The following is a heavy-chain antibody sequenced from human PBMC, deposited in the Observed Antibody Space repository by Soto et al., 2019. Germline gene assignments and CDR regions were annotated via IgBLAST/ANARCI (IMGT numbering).Heavy chain of an antibody. CDR2: IYYSGST. CDR1: CGSISSGDYY. D-gene: IGHD6-6*01. Sequence: PSETLSLTCTVSCGSISSGDYYWSWIRQPPGKGLEWIGYIYYSGSTYYNPSLKSRVTISVDTSKNQFSLKLSSVTAADTAVYYCARVLDSSFNYYYGMDVWGQGTTVTVSS. J-gene: IGHJ6*02. V-gene: IGHV4-30-4*01. CDR3: ARVLDSSFNYYYGMDV.